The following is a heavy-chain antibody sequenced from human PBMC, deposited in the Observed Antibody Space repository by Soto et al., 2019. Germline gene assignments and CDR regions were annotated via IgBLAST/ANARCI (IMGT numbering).Heavy chain of an antibody. CDR3: ARGGRRYSAYDYGY. Sequence: SETLSLTYTVSGGSISSYYWSWIRQPPGKGLEWIGYIYSSGSTNYNPSLKSRVTISVDTSKNQFSLKLTSVTAADTAVYYCARGGRRYSAYDYGYWGQGTPVTVSS. CDR2: IYSSGST. D-gene: IGHD5-12*01. V-gene: IGHV4-59*12. CDR1: GGSISSYY. J-gene: IGHJ4*02.